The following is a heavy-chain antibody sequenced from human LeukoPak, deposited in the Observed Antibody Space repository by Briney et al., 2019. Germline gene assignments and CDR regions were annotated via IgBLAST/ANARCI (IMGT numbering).Heavy chain of an antibody. D-gene: IGHD4-11*01. J-gene: IGHJ4*02. V-gene: IGHV3-30*04. CDR3: ARDPTVTPTYFDY. CDR1: GFTFSSYA. Sequence: HPGGSLRLSCAASGFTFSSYAMHWVRQAPGKGLEWVAVISYDGSNKYYADSVKGRFTISRDNSKNTLYLQTNSLRAEDTAVYYCARDPTVTPTYFDYWGQGTLVTVSS. CDR2: ISYDGSNK.